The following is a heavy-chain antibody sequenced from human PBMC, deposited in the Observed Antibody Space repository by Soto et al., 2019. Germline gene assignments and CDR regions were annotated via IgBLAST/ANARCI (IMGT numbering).Heavy chain of an antibody. V-gene: IGHV4-30-2*01. CDR2: IYHSGST. J-gene: IGHJ5*02. CDR1: GDSIGSGFFS. D-gene: IGHD3-22*01. CDR3: ARVMSDSGGYYSLVWLDP. Sequence: PSETLSLTCAISGDSIGSGFFSWSWIRQPPGKGLEWVGYIYHSGSTYYNPSLKRRVYIYVDKSKNQCSLQLTSVTAADTAVYYCARVMSDSGGYYSLVWLDPWGPGTLVTVS.